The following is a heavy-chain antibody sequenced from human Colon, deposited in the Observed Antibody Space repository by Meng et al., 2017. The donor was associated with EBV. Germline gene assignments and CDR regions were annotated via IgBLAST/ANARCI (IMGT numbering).Heavy chain of an antibody. Sequence: QVQRPQRGAGRLQPSETLSLTCTVYGGPFSGFYWTWIRQSPGKGLEWIGEIDDSGNIIYNPSLKSRVTISGDTSKNQFSLNVSSVTAADTAVYYCARSRWLLLQLWGQGTLVTVSS. CDR3: ARSRWLLLQL. D-gene: IGHD3-22*01. V-gene: IGHV4-34*01. CDR2: IDDSGNI. CDR1: GGPFSGFY. J-gene: IGHJ4*02.